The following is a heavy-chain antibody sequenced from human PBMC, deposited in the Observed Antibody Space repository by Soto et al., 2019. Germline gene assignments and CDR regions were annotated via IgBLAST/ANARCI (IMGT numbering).Heavy chain of an antibody. CDR2: IYYSGST. V-gene: IGHV4-39*01. Sequence: SQTLSLTCTVATASISSSSCYWCWIRQPPVKGLEWIGSIYYSGSTYYNPSPKSRVTISVHTSKNQFSLQLSSVTAGDTAVYCCARLHGYYGMDFWGQGTTVTVSS. CDR1: TASISSSSCY. J-gene: IGHJ6*02. CDR3: ARLHGYYGMDF.